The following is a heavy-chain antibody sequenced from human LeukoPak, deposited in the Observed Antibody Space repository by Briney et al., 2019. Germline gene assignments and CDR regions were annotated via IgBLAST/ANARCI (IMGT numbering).Heavy chain of an antibody. D-gene: IGHD6-6*01. CDR3: ARSSIAAQVREAFDI. Sequence: PSETLSLTCAVYGGSFSGYYWSWIRQPPGKGLEWIGEINHSGSTNYNPSLKSRVTVSVDTSKNQFSLKLSSVTAADTALYYCARSSIAAQVREAFDIWGQGTMVTVSS. CDR2: INHSGST. V-gene: IGHV4-34*01. J-gene: IGHJ3*02. CDR1: GGSFSGYY.